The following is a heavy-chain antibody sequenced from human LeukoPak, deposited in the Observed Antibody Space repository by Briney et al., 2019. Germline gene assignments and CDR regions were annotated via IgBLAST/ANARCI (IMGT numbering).Heavy chain of an antibody. CDR2: IYYNGNT. Sequence: SEPLSLTCTVSGASISSYYWSWIRQPPGKGLEWIGYIYYNGNTIYSDSLRSRVTISADTSKNQLSLQLTSVTAADTARYFCAGLQAHGGNYIDQWGQGILVTVPS. CDR1: GASISSYY. D-gene: IGHD4-23*01. V-gene: IGHV4-59*08. CDR3: AGLQAHGGNYIDQ. J-gene: IGHJ4*02.